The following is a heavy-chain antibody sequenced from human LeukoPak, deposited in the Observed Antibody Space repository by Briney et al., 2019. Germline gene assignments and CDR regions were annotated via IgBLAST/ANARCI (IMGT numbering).Heavy chain of an antibody. CDR1: GGSFSDYY. D-gene: IGHD2-2*01. CDR2: INHSGST. V-gene: IGHV4-34*01. J-gene: IGHJ3*02. Sequence: SSETLSLTCAVYGGSFSDYYWSWIRQPPGKGLEWIGEINHSGSTNYNPSLKSRVTISVDTSKNQFSLKLSSVTAADTAVYYCARHPRTLDAFDIWGQGTMVTVSS. CDR3: ARHPRTLDAFDI.